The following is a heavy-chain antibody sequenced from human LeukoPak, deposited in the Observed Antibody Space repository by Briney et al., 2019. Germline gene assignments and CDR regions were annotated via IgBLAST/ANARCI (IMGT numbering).Heavy chain of an antibody. CDR3: AKGGVLYYYDTSGPTGDS. J-gene: IGHJ4*02. Sequence: PGGSLRLSCAASGLTFGDYAMHWVRQGPGKGLEWVSGINWNSGGMGYADSVKGRFTISRDNAKNSLYLQMNSLIAEDTALYYCAKGGVLYYYDTSGPTGDSWGQGTLVTVSS. D-gene: IGHD3-22*01. CDR1: GLTFGDYA. V-gene: IGHV3-9*01. CDR2: INWNSGGM.